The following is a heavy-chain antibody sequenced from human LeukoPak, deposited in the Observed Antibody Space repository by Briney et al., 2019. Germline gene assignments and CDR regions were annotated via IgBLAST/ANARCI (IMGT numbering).Heavy chain of an antibody. CDR2: MIPIFGTA. V-gene: IGHV1-69*05. J-gene: IGHJ6*03. CDR1: GGTFSSYA. Sequence: SVKVSCKASGGTFSSYAISWVRQAPGQGLEWMGGMIPIFGTANYAQKVQGRVTITTDESTSTAYMELRSLRSEATAVYYCARCITGAPLYYYYYMDVWGKGTTVTVSS. D-gene: IGHD1-20*01. CDR3: ARCITGAPLYYYYYMDV.